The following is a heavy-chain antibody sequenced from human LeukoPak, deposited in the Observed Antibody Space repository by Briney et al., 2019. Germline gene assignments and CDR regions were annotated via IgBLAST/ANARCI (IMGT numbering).Heavy chain of an antibody. D-gene: IGHD5-18*01. CDR1: GLLFDNYA. V-gene: IGHV3-30-3*01. CDR3: ASELTRMMPGYRAQFYYAMDV. Sequence: GGSLRLSCSGSGLLFDNYAMHWVRQAPGKGLEWVGLISFDGSTTHYADSVRGGFTISRDNSKSILYLQMDSVTLEDTAVYYCASELTRMMPGYRAQFYYAMDVWGQGTTVTVSS. J-gene: IGHJ6*02. CDR2: ISFDGSTT.